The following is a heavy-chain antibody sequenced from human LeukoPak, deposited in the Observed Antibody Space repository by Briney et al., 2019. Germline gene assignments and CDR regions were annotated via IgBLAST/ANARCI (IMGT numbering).Heavy chain of an antibody. CDR1: GGSISSYY. D-gene: IGHD1-26*01. V-gene: IGHV4-59*01. CDR3: ARGGIVAPNWFDP. J-gene: IGHJ5*02. CDR2: IYYSGST. Sequence: PSETLSLTCTVSGGSISSYYWGWIRQPPGEGLEWIGYIYYSGSTNYNPPLKSRVTISVDTSKNQFSLKLSSVTAADTAVYYCARGGIVAPNWFDPWGQGTLVTVSS.